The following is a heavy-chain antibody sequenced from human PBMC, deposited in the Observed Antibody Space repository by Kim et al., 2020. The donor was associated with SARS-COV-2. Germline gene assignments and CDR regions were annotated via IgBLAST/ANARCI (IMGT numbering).Heavy chain of an antibody. CDR2: ISGDGGST. CDR1: GFTFDDYA. CDR3: AKDAGPIPPGVQLWLRDIYYYGMDV. J-gene: IGHJ6*02. Sequence: GGSLRLSCAASGFTFDDYAMHWVRQAPGKGLEWVSLISGDGGSTYYADSVKGRFTISRDNSKNSLYLQMNSLRTEGTALYYCAKDAGPIPPGVQLWLRDIYYYGMDVWGQGTTVTVSS. D-gene: IGHD5-18*01. V-gene: IGHV3-43*02.